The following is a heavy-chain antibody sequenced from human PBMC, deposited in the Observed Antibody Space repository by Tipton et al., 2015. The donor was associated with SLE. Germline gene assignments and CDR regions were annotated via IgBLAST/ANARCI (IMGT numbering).Heavy chain of an antibody. V-gene: IGHV1-18*01. CDR1: GYTFTSYG. J-gene: IGHJ6*02. Sequence: QSGAEVKKPRASVKVSCKASGYTFTSYGISWVRQAPGQGLEWMGWISAYNGNTNYAQKLQGRVTMTTDTSTSTAYMELRSLRSDDTAVYYCARVGYSNYYYYYYGMDVWGQGTTVTVSS. D-gene: IGHD4-11*01. CDR2: ISAYNGNT. CDR3: ARVGYSNYYYYYYGMDV.